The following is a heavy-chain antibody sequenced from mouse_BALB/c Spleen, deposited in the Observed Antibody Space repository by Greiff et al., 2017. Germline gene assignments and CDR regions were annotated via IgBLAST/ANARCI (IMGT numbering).Heavy chain of an antibody. Sequence: DVKLVESGGGLVQPGGSMKLSCVASGFTFSNYWMNWVRQSPEKGLEWVAEIRLKSNNYATHYAESVKGRFTISRDDSKSSVYLQMNNLRAEDTGIYYCTPHLLWLRQGYWGQGTTLTVSS. CDR2: IRLKSNNYAT. J-gene: IGHJ2*01. CDR3: TPHLLWLRQGY. V-gene: IGHV6-6*02. CDR1: GFTFSNYW. D-gene: IGHD2-2*01.